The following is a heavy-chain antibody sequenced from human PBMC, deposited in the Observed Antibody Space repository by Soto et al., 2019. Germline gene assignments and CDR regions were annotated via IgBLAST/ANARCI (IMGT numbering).Heavy chain of an antibody. CDR3: ARAYDSVCDS. V-gene: IGHV1-2*02. D-gene: IGHD3-3*01. CDR2: INPDTGDR. J-gene: IGHJ4*02. Sequence: VASVKVSCNATGYGFTYSHIHWVRQAPGQGLEWMGWINPDTGDRNYAQRFQGRLTLTRDTSITTAYMALTRLTSDDTAVYFCARAYDSVCDSWGQGTLVTVSS. CDR1: GYGFTYSH.